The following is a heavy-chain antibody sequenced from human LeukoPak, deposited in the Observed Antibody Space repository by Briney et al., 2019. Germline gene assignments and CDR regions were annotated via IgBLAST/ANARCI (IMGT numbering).Heavy chain of an antibody. CDR3: ARGHIAAAGSFDY. D-gene: IGHD6-13*01. Sequence: PGGSLRLTCAASGFDFSDYYMSWIRQAPGKGLEWVSSISYSSRYTNYADSVKGRFTISRDNTKKSPFLQVNSLTADDTALYYCARGHIAAAGSFDYWGQGTLVTVSS. CDR1: GFDFSDYY. J-gene: IGHJ4*02. V-gene: IGHV3-11*05. CDR2: ISYSSRYT.